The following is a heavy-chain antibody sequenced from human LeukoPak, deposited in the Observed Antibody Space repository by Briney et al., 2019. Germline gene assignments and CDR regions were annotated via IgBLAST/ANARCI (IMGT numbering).Heavy chain of an antibody. Sequence: PGGSLRLSCAASGFTFSSYAMSWLRQTPQKGLEWVSGISVTGDMTYYTDSVKGRFTISRDNSRTTLYLQLSSLRADDTAVYFCAKSQITRYPLQYYFDLWGQGAQVIVSS. V-gene: IGHV3-23*01. D-gene: IGHD5-24*01. J-gene: IGHJ4*02. CDR3: AKSQITRYPLQYYFDL. CDR1: GFTFSSYA. CDR2: ISVTGDMT.